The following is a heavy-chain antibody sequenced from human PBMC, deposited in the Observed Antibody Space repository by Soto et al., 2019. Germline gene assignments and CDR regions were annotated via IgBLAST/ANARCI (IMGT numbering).Heavy chain of an antibody. J-gene: IGHJ3*01. CDR1: GFTVRSNY. CDR2: IYSGGST. Sequence: GGSLRLSCAASGFTVRSNYMSWVRQAPGKGLEWVSVIYSGGSTYYADSVKGRFTISRDNSKNTLYLQMNSLRAEDTAVYYCARVFTADAFDLWRQGTMVTVSS. D-gene: IGHD2-21*02. CDR3: ARVFTADAFDL. V-gene: IGHV3-66*01.